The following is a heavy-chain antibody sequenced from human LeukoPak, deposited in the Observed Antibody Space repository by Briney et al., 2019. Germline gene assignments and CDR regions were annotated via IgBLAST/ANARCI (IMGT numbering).Heavy chain of an antibody. D-gene: IGHD6-25*01. V-gene: IGHV4-4*02. J-gene: IGHJ4*02. Sequence: SETLSLTCAVSGDSISNSNWWTWIRQPPGKGLEWIGEVYPSGSTNYSPSLKSRVTISVDKPKNQFSLTLSSVTAADTAVYFCGTTEHDSGDYWGQGTLVTVSS. CDR1: GDSISNSNW. CDR2: VYPSGST. CDR3: GTTEHDSGDY.